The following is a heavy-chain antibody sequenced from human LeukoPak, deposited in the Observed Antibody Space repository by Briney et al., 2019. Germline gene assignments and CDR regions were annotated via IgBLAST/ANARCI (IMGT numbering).Heavy chain of an antibody. CDR3: AIDLSRARELLAPLRYTLAFDY. V-gene: IGHV1-24*01. D-gene: IGHD1-26*01. CDR2: FDPEDGET. Sequence: ASVKVSCKVSGYTLTELSMHWVRQAPGKGLEWMGGFDPEDGETIYAQKFQGRVTMTEGTSTDTAYMELSSLRSEDTAVYYCAIDLSRARELLAPLRYTLAFDYWGQGTLVTVSS. J-gene: IGHJ4*02. CDR1: GYTLTELS.